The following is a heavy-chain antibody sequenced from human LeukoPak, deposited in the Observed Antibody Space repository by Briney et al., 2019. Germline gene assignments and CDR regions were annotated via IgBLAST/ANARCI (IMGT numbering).Heavy chain of an antibody. CDR1: GFTFSSYA. J-gene: IGHJ6*03. Sequence: PGGSLRLSCAASGFTFSSYAMSWVRQAPGKGLEWVSAISGSGGSTYYADSVKGRFTISRDNSKNTLYLQMNNLRAEDTAVYYCARDPYSGHYENDYYYYMDVWGKGTTVTISS. V-gene: IGHV3-23*01. CDR3: ARDPYSGHYENDYYYYMDV. D-gene: IGHD5-12*01. CDR2: ISGSGGST.